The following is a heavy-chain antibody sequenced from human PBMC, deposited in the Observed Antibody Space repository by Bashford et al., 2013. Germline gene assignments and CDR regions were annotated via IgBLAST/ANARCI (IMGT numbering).Heavy chain of an antibody. D-gene: IGHD3-22*01. CDR1: GFTFSNHA. CDR2: VWFDGSSK. CDR3: ARDSGHYSRVLDY. V-gene: IGHV3-33*08. J-gene: IGHJ4*03. Sequence: GGSLRLSCATSGFTFSNHAMHWVRQAPGKGLEWVAVVWFDGSSKLYRESVKGRFTISKDFSRNTLSLQMNSLRAEDTALYFCARDSGHYSRVLDYVGPGNLVTVSS.